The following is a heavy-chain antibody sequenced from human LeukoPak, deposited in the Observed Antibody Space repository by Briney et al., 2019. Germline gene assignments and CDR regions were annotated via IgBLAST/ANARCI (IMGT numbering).Heavy chain of an antibody. Sequence: GGSLRLSRAASGFTFSSYSMNGVRQAPGKGLEWVSSISSGRSYIYYADSVKGRFTISRDNAKNSLYLQMNSLRAEDTAVYYCARDPLITYYYDSSGNHADWFDPWGQGSLVTVSS. CDR2: ISSGRSYI. CDR3: ARDPLITYYYDSSGNHADWFDP. D-gene: IGHD3-22*01. CDR1: GFTFSSYS. J-gene: IGHJ5*02. V-gene: IGHV3-21*01.